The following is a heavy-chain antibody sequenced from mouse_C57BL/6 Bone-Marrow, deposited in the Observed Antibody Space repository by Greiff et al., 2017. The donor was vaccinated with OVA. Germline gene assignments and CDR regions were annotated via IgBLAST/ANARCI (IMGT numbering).Heavy chain of an antibody. CDR2: IRSNSNNYAT. CDR1: GFSFNTYA. Sequence: EVQGVESGGGLVQPKGSLKLSCAASGFSFNTYAMNWVRQAPGKGLEWVARIRSNSNNYATYYADSVKDRFTISRDDSESMLYLQMNNLKTEDTAMYYCVRHGLYYAMDYWGQGTSVTVSS. V-gene: IGHV10-1*01. CDR3: VRHGLYYAMDY. J-gene: IGHJ4*01.